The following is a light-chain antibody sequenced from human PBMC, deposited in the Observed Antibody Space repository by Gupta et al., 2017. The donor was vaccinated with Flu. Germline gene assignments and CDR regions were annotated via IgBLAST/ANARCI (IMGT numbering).Light chain of an antibody. CDR3: QMWDTSVV. Sequence: SYEVTQSPSVTVNLGQTARITCRGHDIRTKNVAWYQQKPGQAPLVVIYRDYNRPSGIPERFSGSNSGDTATLIISEAQVGDEADYYCQMWDTSVVFGGGT. J-gene: IGLJ2*01. CDR1: DIRTKN. V-gene: IGLV3-9*01. CDR2: RDY.